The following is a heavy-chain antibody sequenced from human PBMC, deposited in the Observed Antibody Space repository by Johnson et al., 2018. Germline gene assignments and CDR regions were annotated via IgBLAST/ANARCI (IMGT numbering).Heavy chain of an antibody. D-gene: IGHD1-26*01. Sequence: QVQLQESGGGVVQPGRSLRLSCAASGFTFSSYGMHWVRQAPGTGLEWVAVIWYDGSNKYYADSVKGRFTISRDNSKNTLYLQMNSLRAEDTAIYYCARAREGDGMDVWGQGTTVTVSS. J-gene: IGHJ6*02. V-gene: IGHV3-33*01. CDR2: IWYDGSNK. CDR1: GFTFSSYG. CDR3: ARAREGDGMDV.